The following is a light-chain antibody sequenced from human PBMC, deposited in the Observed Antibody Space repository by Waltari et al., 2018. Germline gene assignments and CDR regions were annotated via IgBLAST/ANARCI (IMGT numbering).Light chain of an antibody. CDR2: EVS. Sequence: QSALTQPPSASGSPGQSVTISCPGTSSAVGGYNYVSWYQPHPGKAPKLMIYEVSKRPSGVPDRFSGSKSGNTASLTVSGLQAEDEADYYCSSYAGSNKVFGGGTKLTVL. CDR3: SSYAGSNKV. CDR1: SSAVGGYNY. J-gene: IGLJ3*02. V-gene: IGLV2-8*01.